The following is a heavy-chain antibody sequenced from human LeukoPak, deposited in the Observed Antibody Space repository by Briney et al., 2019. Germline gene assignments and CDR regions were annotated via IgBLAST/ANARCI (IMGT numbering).Heavy chain of an antibody. V-gene: IGHV5-51*01. J-gene: IGHJ4*02. D-gene: IGHD4-4*01. CDR3: ARPGRLSADYSNYGYFDY. CDR1: GYSFTSYW. Sequence: GESLKISCKGSGYSFTSYWIGWVRQMPGKGLEWMGIIYPGDSDTRYSPSFQGQVTISADKSISTAYLQWSSLKASDTAMYYCARPGRLSADYSNYGYFDYWGQGTLVTVSS. CDR2: IYPGDSDT.